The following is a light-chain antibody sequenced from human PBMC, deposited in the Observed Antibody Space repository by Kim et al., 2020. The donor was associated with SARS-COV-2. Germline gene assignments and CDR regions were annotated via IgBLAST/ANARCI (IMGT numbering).Light chain of an antibody. V-gene: IGLV3-9*01. CDR1: NIGSKN. CDR3: QVWDSRAGV. CDR2: RNS. J-gene: IGLJ3*02. Sequence: AALGETARVTRGGDNIGSKNVLWYHKRPRPTPLLVISRNSNRPSRIPERFSRSTTGNTATLTLSRAHAGDEADYYCQVWDSRAGVFGGGTQLTVL.